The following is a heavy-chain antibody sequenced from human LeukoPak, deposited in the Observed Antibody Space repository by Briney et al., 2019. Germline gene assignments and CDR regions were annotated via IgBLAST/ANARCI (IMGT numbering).Heavy chain of an antibody. J-gene: IGHJ4*02. CDR2: ISASGSTI. CDR3: ARALGTCPGGSCAIDY. D-gene: IGHD2-15*01. Sequence: PGGSLRLSCAASGFTFSSHEMNWVRQALGKGLQWVSYISASGSTIYYADSVKGRFTISRDNAKNLLYLEMKGLIAEDTAVYYCARALGTCPGGSCAIDYWGQGTLVTVSS. V-gene: IGHV3-48*03. CDR1: GFTFSSHE.